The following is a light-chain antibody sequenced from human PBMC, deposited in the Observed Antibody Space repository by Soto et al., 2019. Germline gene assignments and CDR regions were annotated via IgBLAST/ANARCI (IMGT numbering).Light chain of an antibody. CDR2: GAT. CDR1: QSVRSN. J-gene: IGKJ1*01. V-gene: IGKV3-15*01. CDR3: QQYNDWWT. Sequence: EKVMTQSPVTLSVSPGERATLSCRASQSVRSNLAWYQQKPGQAPRLLIYGATTRATGIPARFSGSGSGTEFTLTISSLQSEDFAVYYCQQYNDWWTVGQGTKVDIK.